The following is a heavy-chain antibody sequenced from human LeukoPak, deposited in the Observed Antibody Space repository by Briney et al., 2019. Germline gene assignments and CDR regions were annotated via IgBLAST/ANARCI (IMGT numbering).Heavy chain of an antibody. CDR2: INSDGTST. D-gene: IGHD3-16*01. V-gene: IGHV3-74*01. J-gene: IGHJ4*02. CDR3: ARDRGPLRGSYGYED. Sequence: PGGSLRLSCAASGFTLSWYWMHWVRQAPGKGLVWVSRINSDGTSTSSADSVKGRFTISRDNATNTLHLQMNSLRAEDTALYYCARDRGPLRGSYGYEDWGQGTLVTVSS. CDR1: GFTLSWYW.